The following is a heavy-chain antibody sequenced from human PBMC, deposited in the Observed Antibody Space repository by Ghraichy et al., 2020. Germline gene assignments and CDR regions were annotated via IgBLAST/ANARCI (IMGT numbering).Heavy chain of an antibody. D-gene: IGHD6-6*01. CDR2: ISAYNGNT. V-gene: IGHV1-18*04. Sequence: ASVKVSCKASGYTFTSYVISWVRQAPGQGLEWMGWISAYNGNTNYAQKLQGRVTMTTDTSTSTAYMELRSLRSDDTAVYYCAREVEDSSSSYWFDPWGQGFLVTVSS. CDR3: AREVEDSSSSYWFDP. J-gene: IGHJ5*02. CDR1: GYTFTSYV.